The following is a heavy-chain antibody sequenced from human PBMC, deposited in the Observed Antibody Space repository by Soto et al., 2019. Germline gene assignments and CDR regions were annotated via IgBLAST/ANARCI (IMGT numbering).Heavy chain of an antibody. CDR2: ISGSGGTT. CDR3: AKGVGNYFY. Sequence: GGSLRLSCVVSGLSFSNYAMSWVRQAPGRGLEWVSAISGSGGTTNYADSVKGRFTLSRDNSKNTLYLQMNSLRVEDTALYYCAKGVGNYFYWGQGTLVTVSS. CDR1: GLSFSNYA. J-gene: IGHJ4*02. D-gene: IGHD4-4*01. V-gene: IGHV3-23*01.